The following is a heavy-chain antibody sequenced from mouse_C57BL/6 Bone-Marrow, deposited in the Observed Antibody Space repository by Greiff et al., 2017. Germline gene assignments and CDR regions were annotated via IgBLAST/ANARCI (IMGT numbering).Heavy chain of an antibody. J-gene: IGHJ2*01. CDR1: GFNIKDDY. Sequence: VQLQQSGAELVRPGASVKLSCTASGFNIKDDYMHWVKQRPEQGLEWIGWIDPENGDTEYASKVQGKATITADTSSNTAYLQLSSLTSEDTAVYYCTTVLYPYYFDYWGQGTTLTVSS. V-gene: IGHV14-4*01. CDR2: IDPENGDT. CDR3: TTVLYPYYFDY. D-gene: IGHD2-12*01.